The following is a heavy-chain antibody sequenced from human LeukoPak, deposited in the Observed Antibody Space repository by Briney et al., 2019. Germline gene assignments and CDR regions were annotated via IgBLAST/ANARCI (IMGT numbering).Heavy chain of an antibody. V-gene: IGHV1-69*13. D-gene: IGHD3/OR15-3a*01. CDR2: IIPIFGTA. J-gene: IGHJ4*02. CDR1: GGTLSSYA. Sequence: APVKVSCKASGGTLSSYAIGGLRQAPGQGLEWMGGIIPIFGTANYAQKFQGRVTITADESTSTAYMELSSLRSEDTAVYYCARARTDGYYFDYWGQGTLVTVSS. CDR3: ARARTDGYYFDY.